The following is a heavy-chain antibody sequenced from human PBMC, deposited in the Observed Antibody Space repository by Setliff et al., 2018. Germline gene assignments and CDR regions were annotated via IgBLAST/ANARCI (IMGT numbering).Heavy chain of an antibody. CDR3: AKDIVRYYFDTRGFDL. CDR2: ISWNGGNM. Sequence: GGSLRLSCAASGFTFDDYAMHWVRQTPGKGLEWVSGISWNGGNMDYADSVKGRFTISRDNAKNPLYLQMNSLRAADTALYYCAKDIVRYYFDTRGFDLWGRGTLVTVSS. CDR1: GFTFDDYA. V-gene: IGHV3-9*01. J-gene: IGHJ2*01. D-gene: IGHD3-22*01.